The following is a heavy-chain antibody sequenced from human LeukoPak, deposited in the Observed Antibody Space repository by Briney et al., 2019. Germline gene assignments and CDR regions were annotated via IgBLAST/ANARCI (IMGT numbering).Heavy chain of an antibody. CDR2: MNPNSGNT. Sequence: GASVKVSCKASGYTFTSYDINWVRQATGQGLEWMGWMNPNSGNTGYAQKFQGRVTMTRNTSISTAYMELSSLRSEDTAVYYCARDNIGREYRGYSGYEHNYWGQGALVTVSS. D-gene: IGHD5-12*01. CDR3: ARDNIGREYRGYSGYEHNY. V-gene: IGHV1-8*01. CDR1: GYTFTSYD. J-gene: IGHJ4*02.